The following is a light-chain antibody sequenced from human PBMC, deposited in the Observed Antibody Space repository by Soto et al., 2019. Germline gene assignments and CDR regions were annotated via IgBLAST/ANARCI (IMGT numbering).Light chain of an antibody. J-gene: IGKJ5*01. V-gene: IGKV1-9*01. CDR3: HLGAT. CDR1: QGISSY. CDR2: AAS. Sequence: IPLTQSPSSLSASVGDRVTITCRASQGISSYLAWYQQKPGKAPKLLIYAASTLQSGVPSRFSGSGSGTDFTLTISSLQAEDFATYYCHLGATFGQGTRLEIK.